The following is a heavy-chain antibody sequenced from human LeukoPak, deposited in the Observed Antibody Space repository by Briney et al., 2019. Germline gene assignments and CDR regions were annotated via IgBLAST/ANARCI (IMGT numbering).Heavy chain of an antibody. CDR2: IWYDGSHR. CDR3: VGLPADEGFDY. CDR1: GFTFSGYA. D-gene: IGHD3-16*01. V-gene: IGHV3-33*08. Sequence: GGSLRLSCAASGFTFSGYAMGWVRQAPGKGLEWVAAIWYDGSHRNYVDSVKGRFTISRDNSKNTLYLQMNSLRAEDTAVYYCVGLPADEGFDYWGQGTLVTVPS. J-gene: IGHJ4*02.